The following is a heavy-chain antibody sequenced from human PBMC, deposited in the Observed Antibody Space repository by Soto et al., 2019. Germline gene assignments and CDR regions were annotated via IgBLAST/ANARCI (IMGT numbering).Heavy chain of an antibody. D-gene: IGHD1-26*01. CDR2: IYHSGST. CDR3: AAGGGLPRYY. CDR1: GGSISSGGYS. Sequence: QLQLQESGSGLSKPSPTMSLTCAVSGGSISSGGYSWGWIRQPPGKGLEWIGYIYHSGSTYDNPSLKSRVTRSVDRSKNQFSRKLSSVTAADTAVYYCAAGGGLPRYYWGQGTLVTVSS. J-gene: IGHJ4*02. V-gene: IGHV4-30-2*01.